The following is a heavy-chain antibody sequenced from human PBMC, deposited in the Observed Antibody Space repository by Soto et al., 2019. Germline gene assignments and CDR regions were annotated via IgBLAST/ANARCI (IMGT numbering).Heavy chain of an antibody. V-gene: IGHV4-4*02. CDR1: GCSIISSNW. D-gene: IGHD3-3*01. CDR3: ASGIFWSGYYFDY. CDR2: IYHSGST. Sequence: TLSLTCAVSGCSIISSNWLSWVRQPPGKGLEWIGEIYHSGSTNYNPSLKSRVTISVDKSKNQFSLKLSSVTAADTAVYYCASGIFWSGYYFDYWGQGTLVTVSS. J-gene: IGHJ4*02.